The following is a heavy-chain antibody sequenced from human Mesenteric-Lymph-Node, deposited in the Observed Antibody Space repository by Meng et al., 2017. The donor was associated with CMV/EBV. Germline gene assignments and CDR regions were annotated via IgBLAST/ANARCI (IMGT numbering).Heavy chain of an antibody. V-gene: IGHV3-53*05. CDR3: AREGVSMVDFDY. Sequence: GGSLRLSCAASGFTVSSNYMSWVRQAPGKGLEWVSVIYSGGSTYYADSVRGRFTISRDNSKNTLYLQMNSLRAEDTAVYYCAREGVSMVDFDYWGQGTLVTVSS. J-gene: IGHJ4*02. D-gene: IGHD2-15*01. CDR1: GFTVSSNY. CDR2: IYSGGST.